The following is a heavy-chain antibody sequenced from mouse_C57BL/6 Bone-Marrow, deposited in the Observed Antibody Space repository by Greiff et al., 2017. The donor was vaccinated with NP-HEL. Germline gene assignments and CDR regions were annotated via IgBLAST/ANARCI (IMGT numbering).Heavy chain of an antibody. V-gene: IGHV1-15*01. CDR2: IDPETGGT. D-gene: IGHD2-5*01. Sequence: VQLQQSGAELVRPGASVTLSCKASGYTFTDYEMHWVKQTPVHGLEWIGAIDPETGGTAYNQKFKGKAILTADKSSSTAYMELRSLTSEDSAVYYCTRCSNSDYYAMDYWGQGTSGTVSS. CDR1: GYTFTDYE. J-gene: IGHJ4*01. CDR3: TRCSNSDYYAMDY.